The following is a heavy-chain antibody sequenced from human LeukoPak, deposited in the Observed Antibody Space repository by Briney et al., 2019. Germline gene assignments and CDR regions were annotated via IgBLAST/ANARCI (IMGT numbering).Heavy chain of an antibody. Sequence: GGSLRLSCAASGFTFSSYSMNWVRQAPGKGLEWVSYISSSSSTIYYADSVKGRFTISRDNAKNSLYLQMNSLRAEDTAVYYCARVRQWLVRGWFDPWGQGTLVTVSS. D-gene: IGHD6-19*01. V-gene: IGHV3-48*04. J-gene: IGHJ5*02. CDR3: ARVRQWLVRGWFDP. CDR2: ISSSSSTI. CDR1: GFTFSSYS.